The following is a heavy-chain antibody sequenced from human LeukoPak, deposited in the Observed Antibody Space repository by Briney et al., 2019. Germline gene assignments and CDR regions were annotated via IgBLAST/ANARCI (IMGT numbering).Heavy chain of an antibody. CDR3: ATPRGYSGYDYEGYFDY. CDR1: GCTFSSYA. Sequence: GGSLRLSCAASGCTFSSYAMSWVRQAPGKGLEWVSAISGSGGSTYYADSVKGRFTISRDNSKNTLYLQMNSLRADDTAVYYCATPRGYSGYDYEGYFDYWGQGTLVTVSS. J-gene: IGHJ4*02. V-gene: IGHV3-23*01. D-gene: IGHD5-12*01. CDR2: ISGSGGST.